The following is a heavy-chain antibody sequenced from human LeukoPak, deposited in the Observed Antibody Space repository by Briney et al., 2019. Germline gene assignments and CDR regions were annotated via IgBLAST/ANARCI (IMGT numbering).Heavy chain of an antibody. V-gene: IGHV4-59*01. CDR3: ARLVSTTAYYFDY. Sequence: SETLSLTCTVSGGSISSYYWSWIRQPPGKGLEWLGYIYYSGSTNYNPSLKSRVTISVDTSKNQLSLKLSSVTAADTAVYYCARLVSTTAYYFDYWGQGTLVTVSS. CDR1: GGSISSYY. D-gene: IGHD4-17*01. J-gene: IGHJ4*02. CDR2: IYYSGST.